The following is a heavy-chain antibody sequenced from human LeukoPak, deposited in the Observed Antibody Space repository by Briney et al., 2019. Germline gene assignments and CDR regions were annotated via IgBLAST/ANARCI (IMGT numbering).Heavy chain of an antibody. CDR1: GFTFSSYA. CDR3: AKDPSQWPRSFDY. CDR2: ISGSGGST. J-gene: IGHJ4*02. V-gene: IGHV3-23*01. D-gene: IGHD6-19*01. Sequence: PGGSLRLSCAASGFTFSSYARSWVRQAPGKGLEWVSAISGSGGSTYYADSVKGRFTISRDNSKNTLYLQMNSLRAEDTAVYYCAKDPSQWPRSFDYWGQGTLVTVSS.